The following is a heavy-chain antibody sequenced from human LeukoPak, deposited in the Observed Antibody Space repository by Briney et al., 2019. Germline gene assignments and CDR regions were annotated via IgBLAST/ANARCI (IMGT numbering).Heavy chain of an antibody. CDR1: GYTFTNYG. CDR2: ISAYNGNT. D-gene: IGHD2-2*01. CDR3: ARVRGYCSSTSCYVGDYYYYGMDV. Sequence: ASVKVSCKPSGYTFTNYGFTWVRQAPGQGLEWMGWISAYNGNTNYAQKLQGRVTMTTDTSTSTAYMELRSLRSDDTAVYYCARVRGYCSSTSCYVGDYYYYGMDVWGQGTTVTVSS. V-gene: IGHV1-18*01. J-gene: IGHJ6*02.